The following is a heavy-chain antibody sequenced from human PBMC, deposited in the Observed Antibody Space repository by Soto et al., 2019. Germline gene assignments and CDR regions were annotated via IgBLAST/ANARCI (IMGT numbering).Heavy chain of an antibody. CDR1: GGSISSGGYY. J-gene: IGHJ5*02. D-gene: IGHD2-2*01. CDR3: ARVRYCSSTSCYPRVPWFDP. CDR2: IYYSGST. V-gene: IGHV4-31*03. Sequence: SETLSLTCTVSGGSISSGGYYWSWIRQHPGKGLEWIGYIYYSGSTYYNPSLKSRVTISVDTSKNQFSLKLSSVTAADTAVYYCARVRYCSSTSCYPRVPWFDPWGQGTLVTVSS.